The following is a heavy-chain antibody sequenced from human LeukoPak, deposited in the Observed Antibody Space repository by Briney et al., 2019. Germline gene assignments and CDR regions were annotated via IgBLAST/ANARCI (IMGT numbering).Heavy chain of an antibody. J-gene: IGHJ4*02. Sequence: ASVKVSCKASGYTFTGYYMYWVRQAPGQGLEWMGWINPNSGGTNYAQKFQGRVTMTRDTSISTAYMELSRLRSDDTAVYYCARGVTMIVVEFGYWGQGTLVTVSS. CDR1: GYTFTGYY. CDR2: INPNSGGT. V-gene: IGHV1-2*02. CDR3: ARGVTMIVVEFGY. D-gene: IGHD3-22*01.